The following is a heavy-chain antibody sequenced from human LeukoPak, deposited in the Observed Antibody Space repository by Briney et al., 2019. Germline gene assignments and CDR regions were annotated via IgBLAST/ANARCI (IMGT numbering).Heavy chain of an antibody. Sequence: SETLSLTCTISGDSISSGSDYWSWIRQPAGKGLEWIGRFYTNGNPNYNPSFKSRVTISVDTSKNQFSLKLSSVAAADTAVYYCARDGPWGDCDFGGQGTPVTVSS. CDR2: FYTNGNP. CDR3: ARDGPWGDCDF. J-gene: IGHJ4*02. CDR1: GDSISSGSDY. V-gene: IGHV4-61*02. D-gene: IGHD2-21*02.